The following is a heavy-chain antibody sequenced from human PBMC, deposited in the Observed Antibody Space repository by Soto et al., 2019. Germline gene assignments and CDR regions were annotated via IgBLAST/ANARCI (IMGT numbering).Heavy chain of an antibody. CDR1: GFSLSTSGMR. CDR3: ARDSYGSGYSHDY. Sequence: SCPTLVNPTQTLTLTCTFSGFSLSTSGMRVSWIRQPPGKALEWLARIDWDDDKFYSTSLKTRLTISKDTSKNQVVLTITNMDPVDTATYYCARDSYGSGYSHDYWGQGTMVTVSS. D-gene: IGHD3-22*01. CDR2: IDWDDDK. J-gene: IGHJ4*02. V-gene: IGHV2-70*04.